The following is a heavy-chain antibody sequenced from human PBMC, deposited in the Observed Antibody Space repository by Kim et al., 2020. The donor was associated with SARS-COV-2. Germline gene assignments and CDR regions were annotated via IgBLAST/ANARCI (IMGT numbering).Heavy chain of an antibody. V-gene: IGHV1-18*01. D-gene: IGHD3-16*01. CDR3: GRDNTGGDPFDF. CDR2: GSTYNGNT. J-gene: IGHJ3*01. Sequence: ASVKVSCKASGYTFATYGITWVRQAPGQGLEWIGWGSTYNGNTNYAQKVQGRVTMTTDTSTSTAYMELRSLRSDDTAIYYCGRDNTGGDPFDFWGQGTMVTVSS. CDR1: GYTFATYG.